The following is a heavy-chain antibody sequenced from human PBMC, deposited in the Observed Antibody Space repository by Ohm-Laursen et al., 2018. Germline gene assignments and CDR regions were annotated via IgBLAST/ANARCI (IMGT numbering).Heavy chain of an antibody. V-gene: IGHV3-23*01. CDR3: ARDPVRGLTDY. D-gene: IGHD3-16*01. J-gene: IGHJ4*02. CDR2: ISGSGDTT. Sequence: SLRLSCAASGFTFSSHGINWVRQAPGKGLEWVSGISGSGDTTYYADSVKGRFTISRDNSRNTLDLQMNSLRAEDTAVYHCARDPVRGLTDYWGQGTLVTVSS. CDR1: GFTFSSHG.